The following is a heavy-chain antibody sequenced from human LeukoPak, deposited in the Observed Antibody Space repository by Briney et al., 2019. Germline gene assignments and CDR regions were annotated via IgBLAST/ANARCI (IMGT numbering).Heavy chain of an antibody. CDR3: ARGGREYYGSGSYYSLRLRGFDY. CDR2: IYYSGST. D-gene: IGHD3-10*01. J-gene: IGHJ4*02. Sequence: SETLSLTCTVSGGSISSYYWSWIRQPPGKGLEWIGYIYYSGSTNYNPSLKSRVTISVDTSKNQFSLKLSSVTAADTAVYYCARGGREYYGSGSYYSLRLRGFDYWGQGTLVTVSS. V-gene: IGHV4-59*12. CDR1: GGSISSYY.